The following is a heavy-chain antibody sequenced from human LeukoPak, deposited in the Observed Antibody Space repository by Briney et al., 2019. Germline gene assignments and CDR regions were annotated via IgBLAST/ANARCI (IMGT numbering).Heavy chain of an antibody. CDR3: ARPLLYYYGSETYFWLDP. Sequence: GGSLRLSCAASGFTFSSYEMNWVRQAPGKGLELVSYISSSGSTIYYADSVKGRFTISRDNAKNSLYLQMNSLRADDTALYYCARPLLYYYGSETYFWLDPWGQGTLVTVSS. D-gene: IGHD3-10*01. CDR1: GFTFSSYE. J-gene: IGHJ5*02. CDR2: ISSSGSTI. V-gene: IGHV3-48*03.